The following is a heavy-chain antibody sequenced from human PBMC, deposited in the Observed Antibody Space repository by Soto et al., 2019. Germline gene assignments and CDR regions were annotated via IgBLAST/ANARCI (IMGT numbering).Heavy chain of an antibody. CDR2: ISAYNGNT. J-gene: IGHJ1*01. D-gene: IGHD3-22*01. V-gene: IGHV1-18*01. CDR3: ARDFYDSTTGYFQH. Sequence: ASVKVSCKASGYTFTSYGISWVRQAPGQGLEWMGWISAYNGNTNYAQKLQGRVTMTTDTSTSTAYMELRSLRSDGTAVYYCARDFYDSTTGYFQHWGQGTLVTVSS. CDR1: GYTFTSYG.